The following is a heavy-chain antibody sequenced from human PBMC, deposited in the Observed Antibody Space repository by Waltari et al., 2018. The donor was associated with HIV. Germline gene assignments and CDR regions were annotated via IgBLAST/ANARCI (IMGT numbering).Heavy chain of an antibody. CDR1: GYTFTGYY. CDR3: ASRKTVGATLWYFDL. Sequence: QVQLVQSGAEVKKPGASVKVSCKASGYTFTGYYMHGVRQAPGQGLEWMGWINPNSGGTNYAQKFQGRVTMTRDTSISTAYMELSRLRSDDTAVYYCASRKTVGATLWYFDLWGRGTLVTVSS. D-gene: IGHD1-26*01. V-gene: IGHV1-2*02. J-gene: IGHJ2*01. CDR2: INPNSGGT.